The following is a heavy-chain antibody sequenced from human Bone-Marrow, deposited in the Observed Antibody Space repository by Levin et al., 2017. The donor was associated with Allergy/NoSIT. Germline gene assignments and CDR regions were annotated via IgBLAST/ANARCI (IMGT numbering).Heavy chain of an antibody. V-gene: IGHV1-2*06. Sequence: ASVKVSCKASGYTFTGYYMHWVRQAPGQGLEWMGRINPNSGGTNYAQKFQGRVTMTRDTSISTAYMELSRLRSDDTAVYYCARGCGGGGSCYYVYWGQGTLVTVSS. J-gene: IGHJ4*02. CDR3: ARGCGGGGSCYYVY. CDR1: GYTFTGYY. D-gene: IGHD2-15*01. CDR2: INPNSGGT.